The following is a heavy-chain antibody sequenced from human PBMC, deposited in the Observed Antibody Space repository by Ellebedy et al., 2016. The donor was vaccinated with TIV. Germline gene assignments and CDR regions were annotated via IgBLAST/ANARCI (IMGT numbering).Heavy chain of an antibody. V-gene: IGHV3-48*01. D-gene: IGHD7-27*01. J-gene: IGHJ3*02. CDR1: GFSFSTYS. CDR3: ARDKGWGNERINDAFDI. Sequence: GGSLRLSCAASGFSFSTYSMNWVRQAPGKGLEWISYVSHSSITMKYADSVKGRFTVSRDKSKNSLYLQMNSLRAEDTALYYCARDKGWGNERINDAFDIWGQGTTVTVSS. CDR2: VSHSSITM.